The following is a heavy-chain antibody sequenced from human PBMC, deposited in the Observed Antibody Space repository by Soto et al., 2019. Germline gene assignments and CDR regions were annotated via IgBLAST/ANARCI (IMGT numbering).Heavy chain of an antibody. CDR2: IYYSGST. J-gene: IGHJ5*02. CDR3: ARGLELRLGLWAIWFDP. Sequence: SETLSLTCTVSGGSISSYYWSWIRQPPGKGLEWIGYIYYSGSTNYNPSLKSRVTISVDTSKNQFSLKLSSVTAADTAVYYCARGLELRLGLWAIWFDPWGQGTLVTVSS. D-gene: IGHD1-7*01. V-gene: IGHV4-59*01. CDR1: GGSISSYY.